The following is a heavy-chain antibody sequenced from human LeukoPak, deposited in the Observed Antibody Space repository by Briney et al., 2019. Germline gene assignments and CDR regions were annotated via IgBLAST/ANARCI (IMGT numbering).Heavy chain of an antibody. CDR1: GFTFSSYW. CDR2: INSDGRST. J-gene: IGHJ6*02. Sequence: PGGSLRLSCAASGFTFSSYWMHWVRQGPGMGLVWVSRINSDGRSTSYADSVKGRFTISRDNAKNTLYLQMNSLRAEDTAVYYCARDNGVGSSWFGYYYYGMDVWGQGTTVTVSS. CDR3: ARDNGVGSSWFGYYYYGMDV. V-gene: IGHV3-74*01. D-gene: IGHD6-13*01.